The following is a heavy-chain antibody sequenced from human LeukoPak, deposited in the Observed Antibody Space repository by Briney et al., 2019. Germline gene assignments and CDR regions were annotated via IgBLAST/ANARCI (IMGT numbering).Heavy chain of an antibody. V-gene: IGHV3-7*01. CDR3: ARDSAGNDY. CDR1: GFTFSTYW. J-gene: IGHJ4*02. D-gene: IGHD6-13*01. Sequence: GGSLRLSCAASGFTFSTYWMSWVRQAPGKGLEWVANIKQDGSEKYYVDSVKGRFTISRDNAKNSLHLQMNSLRAEDTAMYYCARDSAGNDYWGQGTLVTVSS. CDR2: IKQDGSEK.